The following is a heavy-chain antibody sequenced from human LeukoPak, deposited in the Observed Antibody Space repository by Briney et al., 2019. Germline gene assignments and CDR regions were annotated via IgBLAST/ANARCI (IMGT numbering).Heavy chain of an antibody. CDR1: GYTFTSYD. V-gene: IGHV1-8*01. CDR3: ARAIRLSAVAAGY. Sequence: ASVKVSCKASGYTFTSYDINWVRQATGQGLEWMGWMNPNSGNTGYAQRFQGRVTMTRNTSISTAYMELSSLRSEDTAVYYCARAIRLSAVAAGYWGQGTLVNVSS. D-gene: IGHD6-19*01. CDR2: MNPNSGNT. J-gene: IGHJ4*02.